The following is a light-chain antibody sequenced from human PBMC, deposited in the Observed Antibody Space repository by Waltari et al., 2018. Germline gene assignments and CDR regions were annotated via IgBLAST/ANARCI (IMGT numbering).Light chain of an antibody. CDR1: QGINKE. CDR3: QQDYTTPWT. Sequence: DIQMTHSPSSLSASVVDRVTVTCRASQGINKELSWYQQKPGKAPSLLIYAASSLQTGVSPRFSGSGSGTDFTLTISGLQPEDVATYYCQQDYTTPWTFGQGTKVEIK. V-gene: IGKV1-27*01. J-gene: IGKJ1*01. CDR2: AAS.